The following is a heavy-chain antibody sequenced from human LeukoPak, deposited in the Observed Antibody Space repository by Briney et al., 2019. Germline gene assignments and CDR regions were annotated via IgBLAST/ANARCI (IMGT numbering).Heavy chain of an antibody. D-gene: IGHD3-10*01. CDR1: GFTFDDDT. CDR2: ISWDGGST. J-gene: IGHJ3*02. V-gene: IGHV3-43*01. CDR3: AKDILWFGEEGAFDI. Sequence: GGSLRLSCAVSGFTFDDDTMHWVRQAPGKGLEWVSLISWDGGSTYYADSVKGRFTISRDNSKNSLYLQMNSLRTEDTALYYCAKDILWFGEEGAFDIWGQGTMVTVSS.